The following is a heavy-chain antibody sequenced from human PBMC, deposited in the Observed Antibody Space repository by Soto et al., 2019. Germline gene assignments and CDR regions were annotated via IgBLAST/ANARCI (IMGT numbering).Heavy chain of an antibody. Sequence: QLQLQESGSGLVKPSQTLSLTCAVSGGSISSGGYSWSWIRQPPGKGLEWIGYIYHSGSTYYNPSLKSRGTISVDRSKNQFSLKLSSVTAADTAVYYCASMVRGAKSWFDPWGQGTLVTVSS. CDR1: GGSISSGGYS. D-gene: IGHD3-10*01. J-gene: IGHJ5*02. CDR3: ASMVRGAKSWFDP. CDR2: IYHSGST. V-gene: IGHV4-30-2*01.